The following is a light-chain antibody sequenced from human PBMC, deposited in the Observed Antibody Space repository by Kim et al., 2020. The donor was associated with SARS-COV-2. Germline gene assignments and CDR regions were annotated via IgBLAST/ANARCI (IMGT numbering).Light chain of an antibody. CDR1: NSNIGINY. V-gene: IGLV1-51*01. CDR3: GTWDSSVSWV. CDR2: DNN. J-gene: IGLJ3*02. Sequence: QSVLTQPPSVSAAPGQKVTISCSGSNSNIGINYVSWYQHLPGTAPKLLIYDNNERPSGIPDRFSGSKSGTSATLDITGLQTGDEADYYCGTWDSSVSWVFGGGTQLNVL.